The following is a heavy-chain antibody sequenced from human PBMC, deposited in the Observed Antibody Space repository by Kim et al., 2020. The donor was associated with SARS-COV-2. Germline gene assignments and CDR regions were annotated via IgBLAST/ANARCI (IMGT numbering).Heavy chain of an antibody. J-gene: IGHJ3*02. CDR2: ST. CDR3: ARRRGKAFDI. Sequence: STNYHPSLKSRVTISGDTAKNQFSLKLSAVTAADTAVYYCARRRGKAFDIWGQGTMVTVSS. V-gene: IGHV4-34*01.